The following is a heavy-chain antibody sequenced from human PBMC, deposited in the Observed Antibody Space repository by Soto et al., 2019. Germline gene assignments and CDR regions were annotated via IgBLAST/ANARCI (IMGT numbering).Heavy chain of an antibody. CDR1: SGSISSSSSY. D-gene: IGHD4-17*01. CDR3: GAQYYGAKGYYFET. J-gene: IGHJ4*02. V-gene: IGHV4-39*01. CDR2: IYYSGNT. Sequence: QLQLQESGPGLVKPSETQSLTCTVSSGSISSSSSYWGWIRQPPGKGLEWIGSIYYSGNTYYNPSLKSRVTISIDSSKTQFSLKLSSVTTADTAVYYCGAQYYGAKGYYFETWGQGTLVTDSS.